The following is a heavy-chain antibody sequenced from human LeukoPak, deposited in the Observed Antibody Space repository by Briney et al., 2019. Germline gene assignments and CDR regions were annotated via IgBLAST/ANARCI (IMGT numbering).Heavy chain of an antibody. Sequence: GGSLRLSCAASGFTFSNAWMSWVRQAPGKGPEWVGRIKSKTDGGTTDYAAPVEGRFTISRDDSKNTLYVQMNSLKTEDTAVYYCTTGPYDYGSGTYYHWGQGTLVTVSS. D-gene: IGHD3-10*01. CDR1: GFTFSNAW. CDR2: IKSKTDGGTT. J-gene: IGHJ4*02. V-gene: IGHV3-15*01. CDR3: TTGPYDYGSGTYYH.